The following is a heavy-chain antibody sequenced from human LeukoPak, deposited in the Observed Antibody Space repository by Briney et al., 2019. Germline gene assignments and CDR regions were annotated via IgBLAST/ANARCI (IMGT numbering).Heavy chain of an antibody. D-gene: IGHD3-22*01. CDR2: VYHSGST. CDR3: AREIGWFDP. V-gene: IGHV4-38-2*02. Sequence: SETLSLTCTVSGYSISSGYYWGWIRQPPGKGLEWIGSVYHSGSTYYTPSLRSRVTFSVDTSKNQFSLKLSSVTAADTAVYYCAREIGWFDPWGQGTLVTVSS. CDR1: GYSISSGYY. J-gene: IGHJ5*02.